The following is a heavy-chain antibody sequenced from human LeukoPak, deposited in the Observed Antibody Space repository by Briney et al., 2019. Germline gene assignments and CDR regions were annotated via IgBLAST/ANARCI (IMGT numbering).Heavy chain of an antibody. V-gene: IGHV4-59*01. CDR3: ARGLSGWYGRYFDY. J-gene: IGHJ4*02. CDR2: IYYSGST. Sequence: SETLSLTCTVSGGSISSYYWSWIRQPPGKGLEWIGYIYYSGSTNYNPSLKGRVTISVDTSKNQFSLKLSSVTAADTAVYYCARGLSGWYGRYFDYWGQGTLVTVSS. D-gene: IGHD6-19*01. CDR1: GGSISSYY.